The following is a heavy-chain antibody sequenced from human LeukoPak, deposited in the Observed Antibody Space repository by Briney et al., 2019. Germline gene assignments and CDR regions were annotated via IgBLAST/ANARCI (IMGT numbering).Heavy chain of an antibody. D-gene: IGHD2-8*01. V-gene: IGHV6-1*01. CDR2: TYLRSKWYN. J-gene: IGHJ4*02. CDR1: GDSFSISRAA. CDR3: ARGNNGYIDY. Sequence: SPTLSLTFAISGDSFSISRAAWNWIRQSPSGGLEGLGRTYLRSKWYNGYAVFVKSRITINPDTSKNQFSLQLNSVTPEDTAVYYCARGNNGYIDYWGQGTLVTVSS.